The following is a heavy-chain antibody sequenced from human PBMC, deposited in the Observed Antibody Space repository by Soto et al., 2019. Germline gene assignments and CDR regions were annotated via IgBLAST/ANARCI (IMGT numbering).Heavy chain of an antibody. D-gene: IGHD3-16*01. CDR2: IKQDGGEK. CDR1: GFTFSIYW. Sequence: HPGGSLRLXCAASGFTFSIYWMTWVRQAPGKGLEWVANIKQDGGEKYYVDSVKGRFTISRDNAKKSLYLQMSSLRVEDTAVYYCARGKFMTTHDFYYYYMDVWGKGTTVTVSS. J-gene: IGHJ6*03. V-gene: IGHV3-7*04. CDR3: ARGKFMTTHDFYYYYMDV.